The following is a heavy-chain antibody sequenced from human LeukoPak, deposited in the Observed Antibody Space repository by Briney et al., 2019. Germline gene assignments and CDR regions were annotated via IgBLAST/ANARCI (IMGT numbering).Heavy chain of an antibody. V-gene: IGHV1-2*02. D-gene: IGHD3-16*01. CDR3: ARERGPQARPLDY. CDR1: GYTFTGYY. CDR2: INPNSGGT. J-gene: IGHJ4*02. Sequence: GASVKVSCKASGYTFTGYYMHWVRQAPGQGLEWMGWINPNSGGTNYAQKFQGRVTMTRDTSISTAYMELSRLRSDDTAVYYCARERGPQARPLDYWGQGTLVTVSS.